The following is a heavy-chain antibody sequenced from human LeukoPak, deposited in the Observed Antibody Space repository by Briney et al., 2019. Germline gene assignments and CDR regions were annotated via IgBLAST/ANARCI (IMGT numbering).Heavy chain of an antibody. D-gene: IGHD6-19*01. CDR3: ARSSSGWYSFDY. V-gene: IGHV3-23*01. CDR2: VSRSGSST. Sequence: GGSLRLSCAASGFTFTSYSMSWVRQAPGKGLEWVSGVSRSGSSTKYADNVRGRFIISGDNPKNTLYLQMNSVKDEDTAVYYCARSSSGWYSFDYWGQGTLVTVSS. J-gene: IGHJ4*02. CDR1: GFTFTSYS.